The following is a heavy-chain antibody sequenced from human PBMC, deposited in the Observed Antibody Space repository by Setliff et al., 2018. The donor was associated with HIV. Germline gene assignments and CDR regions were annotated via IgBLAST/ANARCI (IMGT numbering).Heavy chain of an antibody. CDR3: ARGGGITWRSYSFDY. CDR2: IYYSGST. Sequence: SETLSLTCAVYGGSFTDYFWTWVRQPPGKGLEWIGSIYYSGSTYYNPSLKSRVTISVDTSKNQFSLKLSSVTAADTALYYCARGGGITWRSYSFDYWGHGTLVTVSS. J-gene: IGHJ4*01. D-gene: IGHD3-10*01. CDR1: GGSFTDYF. V-gene: IGHV4-34*01.